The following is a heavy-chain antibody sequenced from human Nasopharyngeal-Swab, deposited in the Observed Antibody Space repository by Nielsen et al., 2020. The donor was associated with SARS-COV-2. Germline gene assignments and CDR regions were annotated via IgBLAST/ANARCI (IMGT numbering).Heavy chain of an antibody. D-gene: IGHD2-2*01. CDR1: GYTFTSYG. V-gene: IGHV1-18*01. CDR3: ARDRGLGPAARSYYGMDV. CDR2: ISAYNGNT. J-gene: IGHJ6*02. Sequence: ASVKVSCKASGYTFTSYGISWVRQAPGQGLEWMGWISAYNGNTNYAQKLQGRVTMTTDTSTSTAYMELRSLRSDDTAVYYCARDRGLGPAARSYYGMDVWGQGTTVTVSS.